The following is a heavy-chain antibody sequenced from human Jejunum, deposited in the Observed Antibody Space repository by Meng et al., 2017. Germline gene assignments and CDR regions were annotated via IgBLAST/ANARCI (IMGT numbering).Heavy chain of an antibody. CDR3: GRISAAAVDP. CDR1: GGSTNSYY. CDR2: IYYTGST. J-gene: IGHJ5*02. Sequence: QLQLQESGPDLGKPSETLSPTCTVSGGSTNSYYWGWIRQPPGRGLELIGYIYYTGSTNYNPSLKSRVTVSIDTSKTQFSLKLTSVTAADTAVYYCGRISAAAVDPWGQGTLVTVSS. V-gene: IGHV4-59*08. D-gene: IGHD6-13*01.